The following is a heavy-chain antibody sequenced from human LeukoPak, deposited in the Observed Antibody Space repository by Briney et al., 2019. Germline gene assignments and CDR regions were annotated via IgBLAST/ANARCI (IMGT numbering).Heavy chain of an antibody. V-gene: IGHV4-59*01. J-gene: IGHJ5*02. CDR3: ARDYSQLGRFDP. Sequence: SETLSLTCTVSGDSISSYYWSWIRQPPGKGLEWIGYIYYSGSTNYNPSLKSRVTISVDTSKNQFSLKLSSVTAADTAVYYCARDYSQLGRFDPWGREPWSPSPQ. D-gene: IGHD6-6*01. CDR1: GDSISSYY. CDR2: IYYSGST.